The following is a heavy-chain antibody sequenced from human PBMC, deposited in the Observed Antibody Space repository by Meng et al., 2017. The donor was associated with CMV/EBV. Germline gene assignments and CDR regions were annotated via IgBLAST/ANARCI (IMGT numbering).Heavy chain of an antibody. J-gene: IGHJ5*02. CDR3: AHRGRIAAAGTDWFDP. Sequence: QITLKVPFPPLGNPTQTLTLPCTFSRFSLRTSGVGVGWIRQPPGKALEWLALIYWDDDKRYSPSLKSRLTITKDTSKNQVVLTMTNMDPVDTATYYCAHRGRIAAAGTDWFDPWGQGTLVTVSS. V-gene: IGHV2-5*02. CDR1: RFSLRTSGVG. D-gene: IGHD6-13*01. CDR2: IYWDDDK.